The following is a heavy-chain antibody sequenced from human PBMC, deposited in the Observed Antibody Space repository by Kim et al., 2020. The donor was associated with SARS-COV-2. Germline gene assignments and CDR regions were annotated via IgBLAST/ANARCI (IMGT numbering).Heavy chain of an antibody. D-gene: IGHD1-1*01. J-gene: IGHJ5*02. CDR3: ARFGDENGNDENWFDP. V-gene: IGHV1-46*01. Sequence: FQGRVTMTRDTHTSAVYMELSSLRAEDTAVYYCARFGDENGNDENWFDPWGQGTLVTVSS.